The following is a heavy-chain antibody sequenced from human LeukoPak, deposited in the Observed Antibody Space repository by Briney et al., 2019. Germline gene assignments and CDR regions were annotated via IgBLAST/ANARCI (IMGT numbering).Heavy chain of an antibody. CDR2: INHSGST. J-gene: IGHJ4*02. V-gene: IGHV4-34*01. CDR3: ARNRVATIYGNFDH. Sequence: SETLSLTCGVYGGSFSGDYWSWIRQPPGKGLEWIGEINHSGSTNYNPSLKSRVTISVDTSKNQFSLKLSSVTAADTAVYYCARNRVATIYGNFDHWGQGTLVTVSS. CDR1: GGSFSGDY. D-gene: IGHD5-12*01.